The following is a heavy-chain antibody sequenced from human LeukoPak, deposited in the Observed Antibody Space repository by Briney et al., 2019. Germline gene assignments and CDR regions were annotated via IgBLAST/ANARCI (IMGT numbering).Heavy chain of an antibody. CDR1: GGSLSSCGYY. V-gene: IGHV4-31*03. D-gene: IGHD3-10*01. Sequence: SQTLSLTCPVSGGSLSSCGYYWMWTRQPRGKGLEWIGYMYYSGSHYYNPSLKSRVTISADRSKNQFSLKLSSVTAADTAVYFCARDAEYYYGSGSYSSGIDVWGQRTTVTVSS. CDR3: ARDAEYYYGSGSYSSGIDV. J-gene: IGHJ6*02. CDR2: MYYSGSH.